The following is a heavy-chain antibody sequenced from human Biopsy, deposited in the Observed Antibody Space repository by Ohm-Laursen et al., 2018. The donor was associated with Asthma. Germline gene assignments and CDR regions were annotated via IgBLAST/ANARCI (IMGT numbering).Heavy chain of an antibody. CDR2: ISSSSSTI. D-gene: IGHD3-3*01. V-gene: IGHV3-48*04. J-gene: IGHJ1*01. CDR3: ARTFHFWSPYHAEHYQL. Sequence: GSLRLSCSASGFTFGDYWMSWVRQVPGKGLEWVSYISSSSSTIYYADSVKGRFTISRDNAKNLLFLQMNSLRAEDTAVYYCARTFHFWSPYHAEHYQLWGQGTLVTVSS. CDR1: GFTFGDYW.